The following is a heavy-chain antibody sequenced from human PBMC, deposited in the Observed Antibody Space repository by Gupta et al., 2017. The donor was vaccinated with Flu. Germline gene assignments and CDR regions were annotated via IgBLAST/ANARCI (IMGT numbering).Heavy chain of an antibody. J-gene: IGHJ6*02. D-gene: IGHD5/OR15-5a*01. CDR1: GDTFSKYA. CDR3: ARWPVSPGPYYYYYGMDV. Sequence: QVQLVQSGAEVKKPGSSVKVSCKASGDTFSKYAITWVRQAPGQGLEWMGGIIPLFGTANYAQKFQGRVTITADKPTTTAYMELSSLRSEDTAVYYCARWPVSPGPYYYYYGMDVWGQGTTVTVSS. V-gene: IGHV1-69*06. CDR2: IIPLFGTA.